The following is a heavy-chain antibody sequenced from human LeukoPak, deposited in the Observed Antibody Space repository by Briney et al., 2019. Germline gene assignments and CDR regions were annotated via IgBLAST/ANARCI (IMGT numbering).Heavy chain of an antibody. CDR3: ARAPRGWLRLMHFDY. V-gene: IGHV3-64*01. CDR2: ISSNGGST. CDR1: GFTFSSYA. Sequence: GGSLRLSCAASGFTFSSYAMHWVRQAPGKGLEYVSAISSNGGSTYYANSVKGRFTISRDNSKNTLYLQMGSLRAEDMAVYYCARAPRGWLRLMHFDYWGQGTLVTVSS. D-gene: IGHD5-12*01. J-gene: IGHJ4*02.